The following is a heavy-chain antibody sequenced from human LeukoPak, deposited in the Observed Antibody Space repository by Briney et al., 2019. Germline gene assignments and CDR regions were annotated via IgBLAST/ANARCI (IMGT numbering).Heavy chain of an antibody. D-gene: IGHD2-21*01. CDR1: GFTFPEST. Sequence: GGSLRLSCVASGFTFPESTMHWVRQGPGKSLEWVALISWNGGNTYYADSVKGRFTISRDNSRNFLYLQMNSLRAEDTAVYYCTRDNRYYYWGQGTVVTVSS. V-gene: IGHV3-43*01. CDR2: ISWNGGNT. J-gene: IGHJ4*02. CDR3: TRDNRYYY.